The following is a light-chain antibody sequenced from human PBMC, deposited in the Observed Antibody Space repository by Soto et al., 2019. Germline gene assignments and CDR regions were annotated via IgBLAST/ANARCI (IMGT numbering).Light chain of an antibody. V-gene: IGKV3-20*01. CDR3: QQYGSAPYT. CDR1: QTLSSSY. CDR2: TAS. J-gene: IGKJ2*01. Sequence: EIVLTQSPGTLSLSPGDRATLSCRTSQTLSSSYLAWYQQKPGQAPRLLIHTASSRATGIPDRFSGGGSGTYFTVTVSRLEPEDFAVYYCQQYGSAPYTFGQGTKLEIK.